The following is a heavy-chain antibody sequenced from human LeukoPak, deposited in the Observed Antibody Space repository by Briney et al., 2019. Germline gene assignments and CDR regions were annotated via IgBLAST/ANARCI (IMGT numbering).Heavy chain of an antibody. V-gene: IGHV3-74*01. CDR3: ARGSSVLDPVDI. J-gene: IGHJ3*02. CDR2: INDDGSIT. CDR1: GFTFSTNW. Sequence: PGGSLRLSCAASGFTFSTNWMHWVRQAPGKGLVWVSRINDDGSITSYADSVKGRFTISRDNAKNTLYLQMNSLRAEDTAVYYCARGSSVLDPVDIWGQGTMVTVSS. D-gene: IGHD2-2*03.